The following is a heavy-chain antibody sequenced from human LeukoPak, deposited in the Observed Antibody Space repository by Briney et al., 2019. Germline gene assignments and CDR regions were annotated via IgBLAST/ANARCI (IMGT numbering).Heavy chain of an antibody. J-gene: IGHJ4*02. D-gene: IGHD2-8*01. CDR1: GFTFSTYA. V-gene: IGHV3-30*04. Sequence: PGRFLRLSCAASGFTFSTYAMNWVRQAPGKGLEWVAVISYDGRQNYYADSVKGRFTISRDNSKNTLYLQMNSLRDEDSAAYYCARVYLERLTAGYFDHWGQGTWVTVSP. CDR2: ISYDGRQN. CDR3: ARVYLERLTAGYFDH.